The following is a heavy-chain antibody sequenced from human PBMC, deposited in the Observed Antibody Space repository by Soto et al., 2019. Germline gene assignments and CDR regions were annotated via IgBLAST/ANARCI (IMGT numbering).Heavy chain of an antibody. D-gene: IGHD5-18*01. CDR2: IDPSDSYT. J-gene: IGHJ6*02. V-gene: IGHV5-10-1*01. CDR3: ARGDTAIVRKCVDV. CDR1: GYTFTSYY. Sequence: RGESLKISCEGSGYTFTSYYITCARQLPGKGLEWMGRIDPSDSYTTYNPSFQGHGTISADKSIRTAYLQWSSLEASDSAMYYCARGDTAIVRKCVDVWGQGTPVTAAS.